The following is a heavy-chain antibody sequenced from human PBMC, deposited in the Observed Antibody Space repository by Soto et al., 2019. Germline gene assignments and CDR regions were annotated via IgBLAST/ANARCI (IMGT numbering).Heavy chain of an antibody. CDR3: ARALGGYGLYNWFDP. CDR1: GYTFTSYG. D-gene: IGHD3-10*01. V-gene: IGHV1-18*01. Sequence: QVQLVQSGAEVKKPEASVKVSCKASGYTFTSYGISWVRQAPGQGLEWIGWISAYNGNTNYAQKLQGRVTMTTDTSTSTAYMELRSLRSDDTAVYYCARALGGYGLYNWFDPWGQGTLVTVFS. J-gene: IGHJ5*02. CDR2: ISAYNGNT.